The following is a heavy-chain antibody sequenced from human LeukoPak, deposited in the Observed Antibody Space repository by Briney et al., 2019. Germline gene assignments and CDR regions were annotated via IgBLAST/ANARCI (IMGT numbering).Heavy chain of an antibody. CDR2: IIPIFGTA. CDR1: GGTFSSYA. J-gene: IGHJ4*02. Sequence: SVKVSCKASGGTFSSYAISWVRQAPGKGLEWMGGIIPIFGTANYAQKFQGRVTITADESTSTAYMELSSLRSEDTAVYYCARLPGEDYYDSSGYYRFDYWGQGTLVTVSS. V-gene: IGHV1-69*13. D-gene: IGHD3-22*01. CDR3: ARLPGEDYYDSSGYYRFDY.